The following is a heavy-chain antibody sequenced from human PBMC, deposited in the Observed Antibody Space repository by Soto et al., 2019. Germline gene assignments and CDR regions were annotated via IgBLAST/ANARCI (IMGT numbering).Heavy chain of an antibody. Sequence: QITLKESGPTLVKPTQTLTLTCTFSGFSLSTSGVGVGWIRQPPGKALEWLALIYWDDDKRYSPSLKSRLTSTMDTSKNEVVLTMTNQDPVDTATYYWAHWGVVVTAVVGRFDYWGQGSLVTVS. D-gene: IGHD2-21*02. CDR2: IYWDDDK. J-gene: IGHJ4*02. CDR3: AHWGVVVTAVVGRFDY. V-gene: IGHV2-5*02. CDR1: GFSLSTSGVG.